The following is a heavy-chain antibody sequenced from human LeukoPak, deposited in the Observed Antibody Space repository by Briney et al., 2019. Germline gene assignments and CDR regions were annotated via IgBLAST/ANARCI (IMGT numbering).Heavy chain of an antibody. CDR1: AFTFISYA. Sequence: WGSLRLSCAASAFTFISYAMSWFRRAPGRGLQWGSAISGSGGSTYYADSVKGRFTISRDNSKNTLYLQMNSLRAEDTAVYYCAKEYIYGDLYFDYWGQGTLVTVSS. D-gene: IGHD4-17*01. J-gene: IGHJ4*02. CDR2: ISGSGGST. CDR3: AKEYIYGDLYFDY. V-gene: IGHV3-23*01.